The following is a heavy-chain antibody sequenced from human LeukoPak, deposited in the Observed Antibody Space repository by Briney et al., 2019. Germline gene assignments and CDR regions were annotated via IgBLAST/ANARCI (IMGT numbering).Heavy chain of an antibody. CDR2: ISYTGNT. V-gene: IGHV4-31*03. D-gene: IGHD4-11*01. Sequence: RPSETLFLSCTVSGYSFSSGVFYWSWLRQHPGKALERLGYISYTGNTYYNACLRSRVTISVDTSKNQSYLKLSSLTAADTAVYYCAREKVTTETNWFDPWGQGTLVTVSS. CDR3: AREKVTTETNWFDP. J-gene: IGHJ5*02. CDR1: GYSFSSGVFY.